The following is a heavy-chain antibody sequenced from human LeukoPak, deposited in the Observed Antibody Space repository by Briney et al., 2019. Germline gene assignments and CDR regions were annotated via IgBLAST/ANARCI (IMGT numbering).Heavy chain of an antibody. D-gene: IGHD2-15*01. Sequence: PGGSLRLSCAASGFTFSSYEMHWVRQAPGKGLEWVAFIRYDGSNKYYADSVKGRFTISRDNSKNTLYLQMNSLRTEDMAVYYCAILTIPLDAFDIWGQGTMVTVSS. CDR3: AILTIPLDAFDI. V-gene: IGHV3-30*02. J-gene: IGHJ3*02. CDR2: IRYDGSNK. CDR1: GFTFSSYE.